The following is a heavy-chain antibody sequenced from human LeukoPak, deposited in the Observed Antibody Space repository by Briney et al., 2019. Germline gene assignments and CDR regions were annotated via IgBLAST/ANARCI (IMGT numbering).Heavy chain of an antibody. CDR2: IYYSGST. CDR3: ARLSIAAAGTRGFDP. CDR1: GGSISSYY. D-gene: IGHD6-13*01. J-gene: IGHJ5*02. Sequence: PSETLSLTCTVSGGSISSYYWSWIRQPPGKGLEWIGYIYYSGSTNYNPSLKSRVTISVDTSKNQFSLKLSSVTAADTAVYYCARLSIAAAGTRGFDPWGQGTLVTVSS. V-gene: IGHV4-59*08.